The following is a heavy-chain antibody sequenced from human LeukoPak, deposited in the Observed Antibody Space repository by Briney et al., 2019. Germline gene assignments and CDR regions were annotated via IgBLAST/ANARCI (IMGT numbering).Heavy chain of an antibody. CDR2: ITWNSGGI. J-gene: IGHJ4*02. D-gene: IGHD2-15*01. CDR1: GFTFDDYA. Sequence: GGSLRLSCAGSGFTFDDYAIHWVRQAPGKGLEWVSGITWNSGGIVYADSVRGRFTISRDNAKNSLYLQMNSLRAEDTAVYYCARDRMVGYWGQGTLVTVSS. CDR3: ARDRMVGY. V-gene: IGHV3-9*01.